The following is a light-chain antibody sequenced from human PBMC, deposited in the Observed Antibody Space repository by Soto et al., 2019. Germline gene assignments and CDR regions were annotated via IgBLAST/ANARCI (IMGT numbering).Light chain of an antibody. V-gene: IGKV3-11*01. J-gene: IGKJ1*01. CDR1: QSVTRY. CDR2: DAS. CDR3: KHRNNLPPT. Sequence: ENVLTQSPSTLSFSPGEGGTLSCRASQSVTRYLSWYQQKPGQAPRLLIYDASNRATGIPARFSGSGSGTDFTLTISSLEPEDFAVYYCKHRNNLPPTFGQGTKVDIK.